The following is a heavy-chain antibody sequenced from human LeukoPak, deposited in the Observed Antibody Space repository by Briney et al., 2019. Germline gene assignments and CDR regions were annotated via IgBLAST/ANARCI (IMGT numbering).Heavy chain of an antibody. Sequence: PGGSLRLSCEASGFTFSSYAMSWVRQAPGKGLEWASCISGSGDSTYSAGSVKGRFTVSRDNSKNTLYLQMNSLTAEDTAIFYCAKAAISCFHPIDFWGQGTLVTVSS. D-gene: IGHD2-2*01. CDR1: GFTFSSYA. J-gene: IGHJ4*02. CDR3: AKAAISCFHPIDF. CDR2: ISGSGDST. V-gene: IGHV3-23*01.